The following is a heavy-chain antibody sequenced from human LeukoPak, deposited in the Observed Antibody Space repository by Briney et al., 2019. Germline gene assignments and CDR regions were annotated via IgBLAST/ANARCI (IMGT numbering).Heavy chain of an antibody. D-gene: IGHD1/OR15-1a*01. CDR1: GFTFGDYA. CDR2: ISSSSSYI. CDR3: ARPRNNGRAFDI. J-gene: IGHJ3*02. Sequence: GGSLRLSCTASGFTFGDYAMSWFRQAPGKGLEWVSSISSSSSYIYYADSVKGRFTISRDNAKNSLYLQMNSLRAEDTAVYYCARPRNNGRAFDIWGQGTMVTVSS. V-gene: IGHV3-21*01.